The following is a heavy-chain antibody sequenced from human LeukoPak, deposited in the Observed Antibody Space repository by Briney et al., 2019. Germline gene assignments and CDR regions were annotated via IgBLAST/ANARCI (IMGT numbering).Heavy chain of an antibody. V-gene: IGHV4-61*02. CDR3: ARDRGYYDSSGYYYYFDY. Sequence: PSQTLSLTCTVSGGSISSGSYYWSWIRQPAGKGLEWIGRIYTSGGTNYNPSLKSRVTISVDTSKNQFSLKLSSVTAADTAVYYCARDRGYYDSSGYYYYFDYWGQGTLVTVSS. CDR1: GGSISSGSYY. J-gene: IGHJ4*02. CDR2: IYTSGGT. D-gene: IGHD3-22*01.